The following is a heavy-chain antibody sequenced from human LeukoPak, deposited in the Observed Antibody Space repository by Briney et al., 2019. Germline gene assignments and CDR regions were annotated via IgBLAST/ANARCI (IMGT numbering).Heavy chain of an antibody. CDR2: VYSSGST. J-gene: IGHJ6*03. V-gene: IGHV4-4*07. CDR3: ARDLFWSLYNYMDV. CDR1: DVSISSYY. D-gene: IGHD3-3*01. Sequence: PSETLSLTCTVSDVSISSYYWSWIRQPAGKGLEWIGRVYSSGSTDYNPSLKSRVTMSLDTSKNQFSLELRSVTAADTAVYYCARDLFWSLYNYMDVWGKGPTVTVSS.